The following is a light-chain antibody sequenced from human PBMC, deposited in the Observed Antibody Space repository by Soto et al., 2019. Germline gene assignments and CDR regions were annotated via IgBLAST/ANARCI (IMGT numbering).Light chain of an antibody. J-gene: IGKJ2*01. V-gene: IGKV3-15*01. CDR1: QSVSSK. CDR2: GAS. Sequence: EIVLTQAPVTLSVSPGERDTLSCRASQSVSSKLAWYQQKPGQAPRLLIYGASTRATGIPARFSGSGSGTEFTLSISSLQSEDFAVYYCQQYNNWPQTFGHGTKVDIK. CDR3: QQYNNWPQT.